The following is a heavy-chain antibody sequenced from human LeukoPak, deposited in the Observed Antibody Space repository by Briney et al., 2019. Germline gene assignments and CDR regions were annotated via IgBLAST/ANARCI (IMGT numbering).Heavy chain of an antibody. J-gene: IGHJ4*02. V-gene: IGHV3-30*01. D-gene: IGHD1-1*01. CDR3: ARDERKGTDY. CDR1: GFTLSSYA. Sequence: GRSLRLSCAASGFTLSSYAMHWVRQAPGKGLEWVAVISYDGSNKYYADSVKGRFTISRDNSKNTLYLQMNSLRAEDTAVYYCARDERKGTDYWGQGTLVTVSS. CDR2: ISYDGSNK.